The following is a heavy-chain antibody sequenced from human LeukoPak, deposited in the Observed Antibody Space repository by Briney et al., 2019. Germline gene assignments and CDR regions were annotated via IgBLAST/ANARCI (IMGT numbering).Heavy chain of an antibody. CDR1: GFTFSSYS. J-gene: IGHJ4*02. D-gene: IGHD3-10*01. V-gene: IGHV3-21*01. CDR2: ISSSSNYI. CDR3: ARDDESVYYYGLGTGGGAY. Sequence: GGSLRLSCAASGFTFSSYSMNWVRQAPGKGLEWVSSISSSSNYIYYADSVKGRFTISRDNAKNSLYLQMNSLRAEDTAVYYCARDDESVYYYGLGTGGGAYWGQGTLVTVSS.